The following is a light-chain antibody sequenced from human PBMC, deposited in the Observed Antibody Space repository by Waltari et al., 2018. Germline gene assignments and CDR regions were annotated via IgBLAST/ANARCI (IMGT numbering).Light chain of an antibody. J-gene: IGKJ4*01. CDR2: DAS. CDR1: QGISSY. Sequence: AIRITQSPSSLSASTGTRVTITCRASQGISSYLACYQQKPGKAPKLLIYDASTFQSGVPSRFSGSGSGTDFTLTISCLQSEDFATYYCQQYYSYPLTFGGGTKVEIK. V-gene: IGKV1-8*01. CDR3: QQYYSYPLT.